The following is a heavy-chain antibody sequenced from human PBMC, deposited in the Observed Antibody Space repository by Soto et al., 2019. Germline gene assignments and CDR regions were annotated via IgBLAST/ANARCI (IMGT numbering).Heavy chain of an antibody. V-gene: IGHV3-74*01. Sequence: PGGSLGLSCAASGFTLKRHWMHWVRQDPGKGLVWVSGINHDGSGTYYADSVKGRFTISRDNAKNTLYLQMNSLRAEDTSMYYCGSVFENWGQGTPVTVSS. CDR1: GFTLKRHW. J-gene: IGHJ4*02. CDR3: GSVFEN. CDR2: INHDGSGT.